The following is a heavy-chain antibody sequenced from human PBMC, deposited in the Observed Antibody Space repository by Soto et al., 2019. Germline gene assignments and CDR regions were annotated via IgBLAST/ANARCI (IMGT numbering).Heavy chain of an antibody. CDR1: GGSISSSNW. V-gene: IGHV4-4*02. J-gene: IGHJ4*02. CDR2: IYHSGST. CDR3: ASRRKYYDFWSGYPW. Sequence: QVQLQESGPGLVKPSGTLSLTCAVSGGSISSSNWWSWVRQPPGKGLEWIGEIYHSGSTNYNPSLKSRVTISVDKSKNQFSLKLSSVTAADTAVYYCASRRKYYDFWSGYPWWGQGTLVTVSS. D-gene: IGHD3-3*01.